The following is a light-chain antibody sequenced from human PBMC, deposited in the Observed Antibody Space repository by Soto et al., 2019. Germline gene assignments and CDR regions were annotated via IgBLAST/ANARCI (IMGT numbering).Light chain of an antibody. CDR2: AVN. CDR3: CSFAGSYTWV. CDR1: SSDVGDYNF. Sequence: QSALTQPPSVSGSPGQSVTISCTGTSSDVGDYNFVSWYQQHPGKAPKLLIYAVNMRPSGVPDRFSGSKSGNTASLNISGLQPEDEADYSGCSFAGSYTWVFGGGTKLTVL. J-gene: IGLJ3*02. V-gene: IGLV2-11*01.